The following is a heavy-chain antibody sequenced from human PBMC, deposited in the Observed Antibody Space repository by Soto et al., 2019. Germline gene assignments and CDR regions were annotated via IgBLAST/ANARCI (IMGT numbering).Heavy chain of an antibody. D-gene: IGHD3-22*01. CDR2: IKEDGSEK. Sequence: EMQLVESGGGLVQPGGSLSLSCAASGSTFSVYSMTWVRQAPGKGLEWVANIKEDGSEKYYVDSVKGRFTISRDNAKNSLYLRMNSLRAEDTAVYYCARASHWSSGYYHYYYAMDVWGQGTTVTVSS. CDR3: ARASHWSSGYYHYYYAMDV. J-gene: IGHJ6*02. V-gene: IGHV3-7*01. CDR1: GSTFSVYS.